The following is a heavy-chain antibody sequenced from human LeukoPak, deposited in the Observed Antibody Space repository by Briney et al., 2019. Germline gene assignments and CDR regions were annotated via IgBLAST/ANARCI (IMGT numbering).Heavy chain of an antibody. Sequence: PGGSLRLSCAASGFTFSSYSMNWVRQAPGKGLEWVSSISSSSSYIYYADSVKGRFTISRDNAKNSLYLQMNSLRAEDTAVYYCARDGIRGYPYYYGMGVWGQGTTVTVSS. CDR1: GFTFSSYS. CDR2: ISSSSSYI. CDR3: ARDGIRGYPYYYGMGV. J-gene: IGHJ6*02. V-gene: IGHV3-21*01. D-gene: IGHD5-12*01.